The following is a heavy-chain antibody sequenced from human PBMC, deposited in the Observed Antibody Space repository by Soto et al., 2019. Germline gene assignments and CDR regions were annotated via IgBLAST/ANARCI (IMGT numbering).Heavy chain of an antibody. J-gene: IGHJ4*02. D-gene: IGHD2-15*01. Sequence: GSLRLSCAASWFTFSSYAMSWVRQAPGKGLEWVSGISGSDGSSTSYADSVKGRFTISRDDAKNTLYLQMNSLRAEDTAVYYCARVYCSGGGCHHLDYWGQGTLVTVSS. CDR1: WFTFSSYA. V-gene: IGHV3-74*01. CDR2: ISGSDGSST. CDR3: ARVYCSGGGCHHLDY.